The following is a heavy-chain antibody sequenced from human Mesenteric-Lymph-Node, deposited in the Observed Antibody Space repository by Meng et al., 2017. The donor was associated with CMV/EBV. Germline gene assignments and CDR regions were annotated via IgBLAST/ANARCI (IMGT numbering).Heavy chain of an antibody. D-gene: IGHD1-20*01. CDR3: ARPFITGMIIDAFDI. J-gene: IGHJ3*02. CDR1: GFTFSSYG. V-gene: IGHV3-23*01. Sequence: GESLKISCAASGFTFSSYGMSWVRQAPGKGLEWVSGISGSGGTTDYTDSVKGRFTISRDNSKNTLYLQMIGLRAEDTAVYYCARPFITGMIIDAFDIWGQGTMVTVSS. CDR2: ISGSGGTT.